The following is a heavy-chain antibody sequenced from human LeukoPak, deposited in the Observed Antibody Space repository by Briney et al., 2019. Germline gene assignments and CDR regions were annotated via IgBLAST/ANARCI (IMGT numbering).Heavy chain of an antibody. CDR1: GFTFSSYA. Sequence: GGSLRLSCAASGFTFSSYAMSWVRQDPGKGLEWVSAISGSGRSTYYADSVKGRFTISRDNSKDTLFLQMNSLRAEDTAVYYCARDPRGGNSVLSLDYWGQGTLVTVSS. D-gene: IGHD4-23*01. CDR3: ARDPRGGNSVLSLDY. CDR2: ISGSGRST. J-gene: IGHJ4*02. V-gene: IGHV3-23*01.